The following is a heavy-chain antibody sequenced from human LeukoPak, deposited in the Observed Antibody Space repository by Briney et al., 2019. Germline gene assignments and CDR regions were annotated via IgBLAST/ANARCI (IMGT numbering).Heavy chain of an antibody. CDR2: ISSSSSYI. CDR3: ARVNVCPRCHFDY. CDR1: GFTFNTYT. V-gene: IGHV3-21*01. Sequence: PGGSLRLSCAASGFTFNTYTMNWVRRAPGKGLEWVCSISSSSSYIYYADSVKGRFTISRDNAKNTLYLQMNSLRAEDTAVYYCARVNVCPRCHFDYWGQGTLVTVSS. J-gene: IGHJ4*02. D-gene: IGHD3-16*01.